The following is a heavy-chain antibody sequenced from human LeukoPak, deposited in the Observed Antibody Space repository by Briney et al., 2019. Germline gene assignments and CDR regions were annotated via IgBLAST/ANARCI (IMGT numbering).Heavy chain of an antibody. V-gene: IGHV3-23*01. CDR2: ISGSGGST. D-gene: IGHD2-2*01. CDR1: GFTFSSYA. Sequence: PGGSLRLSCAASGFTFSSYAMSWVRQAPGKGLEWVSAISGSGGSTYYADSVKGRFTISRDNSKNTLYLQMNSLRAEDTAVHYCAKCPLNPYCSSTSCYCYVDYWGQGTLVTVSS. J-gene: IGHJ4*02. CDR3: AKCPLNPYCSSTSCYCYVDY.